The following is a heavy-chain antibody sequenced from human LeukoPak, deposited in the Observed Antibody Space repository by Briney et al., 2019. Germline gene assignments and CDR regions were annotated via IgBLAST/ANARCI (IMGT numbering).Heavy chain of an antibody. CDR1: GFTFSNAW. Sequence: KTGGSLRLSCAASGFTFSNAWMSWVRQAPGKGLEWVGRIKSKTDGGTTDYAAPVKGRFTISRDDSKNTLYLQMNSLKTEDTAVYYCTTDTFYSRVQGYCSSTSCYGVVWKNDYWGQGTLVTVSS. V-gene: IGHV3-15*01. CDR2: IKSKTDGGTT. D-gene: IGHD2-2*01. J-gene: IGHJ4*02. CDR3: TTDTFYSRVQGYCSSTSCYGVVWKNDY.